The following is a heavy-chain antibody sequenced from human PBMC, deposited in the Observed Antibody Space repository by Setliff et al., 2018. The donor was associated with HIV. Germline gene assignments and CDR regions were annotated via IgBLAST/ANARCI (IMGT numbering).Heavy chain of an antibody. D-gene: IGHD2-2*01. CDR3: ARDLVYCSSTSCYGSDYYMDV. V-gene: IGHV1-18*01. J-gene: IGHJ6*03. CDR1: GYAFTSYG. CDR2: TSPYNDNT. Sequence: ASVKVSCKASGYAFTSYGISWVRQAPGQGPEWVAWTSPYNDNTNYAQKLQGRVTMTTDTSTSTAYMELRSLRSDDTAVYYCARDLVYCSSTSCYGSDYYMDVWGKGTRVTVSS.